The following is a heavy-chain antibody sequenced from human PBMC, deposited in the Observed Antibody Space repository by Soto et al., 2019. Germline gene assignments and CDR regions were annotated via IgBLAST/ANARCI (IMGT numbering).Heavy chain of an antibody. V-gene: IGHV4-34*01. Sequence: SETLSLTCAVYGESFSGYYWSWIRQPPGKGLEWIGEINHSGSTNYNPSLKSRVTISVDTSKNQFSLKLSSVTAADTAVYYCARGSTYYDILTGYPRAHWFEPWGQGTLVTVSS. J-gene: IGHJ5*02. D-gene: IGHD3-9*01. CDR2: INHSGST. CDR3: ARGSTYYDILTGYPRAHWFEP. CDR1: GESFSGYY.